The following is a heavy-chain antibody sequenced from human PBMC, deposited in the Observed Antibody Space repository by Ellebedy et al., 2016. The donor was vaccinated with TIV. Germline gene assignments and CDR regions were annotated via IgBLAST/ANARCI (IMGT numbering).Heavy chain of an antibody. V-gene: IGHV4-38-2*02. CDR1: GYSISSGYY. Sequence: SETLSLTCTVSGYSISSGYYWGWIRQPPGKGLEWIGSIYHSGSTYHNPSLKSPVTISVATSNNQFSLKLSSVTAADTAVYYCARDATSYRFDPWGQGTLVTVSS. J-gene: IGHJ5*02. CDR3: ARDATSYRFDP. CDR2: IYHSGST.